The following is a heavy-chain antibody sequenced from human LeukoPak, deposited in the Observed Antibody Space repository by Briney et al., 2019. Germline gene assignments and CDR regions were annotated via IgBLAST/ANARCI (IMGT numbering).Heavy chain of an antibody. CDR1: GFTFTNYP. D-gene: IGHD3-10*01. Sequence: GRSLRLSCAASGFTFTNYPIHWVRQAPGKGLEWVALISYDRSNKYYADSVKGRFTFSRDNSKNTVYLQMNSLRAEDTALYYCARDADGVVDYWGQGTLVTVSS. CDR2: ISYDRSNK. J-gene: IGHJ4*02. V-gene: IGHV3-30-3*01. CDR3: ARDADGVVDY.